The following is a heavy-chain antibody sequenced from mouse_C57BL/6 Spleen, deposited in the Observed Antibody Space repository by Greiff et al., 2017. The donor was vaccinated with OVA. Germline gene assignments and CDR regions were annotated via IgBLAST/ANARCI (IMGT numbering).Heavy chain of an antibody. CDR3: ARPYSNPAWFAY. D-gene: IGHD2-5*01. Sequence: VQLQQPGAELVKPGASVKMSCKASGYTFTSYWITWVKQRPGQGLEWIGDIYPGSGSTNYNEKFKSKATLTVDTSSSTAYMQLSSLTSEDSAVYYCARPYSNPAWFAYWGQGTLVTVSA. CDR2: IYPGSGST. V-gene: IGHV1-55*01. J-gene: IGHJ3*01. CDR1: GYTFTSYW.